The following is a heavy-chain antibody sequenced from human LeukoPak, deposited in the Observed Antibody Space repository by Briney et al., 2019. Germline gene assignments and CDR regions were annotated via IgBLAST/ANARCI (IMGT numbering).Heavy chain of an antibody. J-gene: IGHJ4*02. Sequence: PSETLSLTCTVSGGSISSYYWSWIRQPAGKGLESIGHISTSGSTNYNPSLKSRVTMSVDTSKNQFSLKLSSVTAADTAVYYCARVRYSDSSVLTRKRSYYFDYWGQGTLVTVSS. CDR3: ARVRYSDSSVLTRKRSYYFDY. V-gene: IGHV4-4*07. CDR1: GGSISSYY. D-gene: IGHD3-22*01. CDR2: ISTSGST.